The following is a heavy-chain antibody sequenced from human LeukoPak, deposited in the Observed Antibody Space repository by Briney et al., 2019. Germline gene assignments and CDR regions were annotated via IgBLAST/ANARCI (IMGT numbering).Heavy chain of an antibody. Sequence: PAGGSLRLSCAASGFTFSNYWMHWVRQAPGKGLVWVSRISSDESITSYADSVKGRFTISRDNAKNTLFLQMNGLRAEDTAVYYCARSGGYGWDYWGQGTLVTVSS. CDR1: GFTFSNYW. CDR3: ARSGGYGWDY. CDR2: ISSDESIT. D-gene: IGHD5-12*01. V-gene: IGHV3-74*01. J-gene: IGHJ4*02.